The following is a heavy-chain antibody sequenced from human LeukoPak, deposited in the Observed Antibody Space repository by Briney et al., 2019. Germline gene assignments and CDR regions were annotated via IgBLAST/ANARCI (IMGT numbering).Heavy chain of an antibody. CDR2: IYDSGST. D-gene: IGHD3-16*01. J-gene: IGHJ4*02. CDR1: GGSFSGYY. CDR3: ATFSWGFPLRY. Sequence: SETLSLTCAVYGGSFSGYYWSWIRQHPGKGLEWIGYIYDSGSTYYNPSLKSRVTISVDTSKNQFSLKLSSVTAADTAVYYCATFSWGFPLRYWGQGTLVTVSS. V-gene: IGHV4-31*11.